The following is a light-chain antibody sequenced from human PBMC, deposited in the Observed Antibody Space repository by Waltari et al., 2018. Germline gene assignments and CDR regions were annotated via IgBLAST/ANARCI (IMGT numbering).Light chain of an antibody. Sequence: QSVLTQPPSVSGAPGQRVSISCTGSGSNRGAGYDVHGYQQHPGKAPKLLIYGTSTRPPGVPDRFFGSQSGTSASLAITALQAEDEAEYYCQSYDTSLSVVFGGGTKLTVL. CDR2: GTS. CDR1: GSNRGAGYD. CDR3: QSYDTSLSVV. J-gene: IGLJ2*01. V-gene: IGLV1-40*01.